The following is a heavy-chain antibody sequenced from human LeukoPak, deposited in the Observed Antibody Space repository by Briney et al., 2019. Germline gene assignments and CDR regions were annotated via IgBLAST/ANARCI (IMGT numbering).Heavy chain of an antibody. Sequence: PSETLSLTCTVSGGSFSSGNYYWTRIRQPAGKGLEWIGHIYNSGSTNCNPSLKSRITISVDTSKNQFSLKLSSVTAADTAVYYCAGASSSWYRALDYWGQGTLVTVSS. CDR1: GGSFSSGNYY. V-gene: IGHV4-61*10. D-gene: IGHD6-13*01. CDR3: AGASSSWYRALDY. CDR2: IYNSGST. J-gene: IGHJ4*02.